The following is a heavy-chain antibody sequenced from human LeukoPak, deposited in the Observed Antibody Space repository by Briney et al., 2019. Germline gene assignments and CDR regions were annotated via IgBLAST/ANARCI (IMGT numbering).Heavy chain of an antibody. D-gene: IGHD6-19*01. Sequence: GGSLRLSCAASGFTFSSYEMNWVRQAPGKGLEWISYISDGAKTIYYADSVKGRFTISRDNAKNSLYLQMNRLRAEDTAVYYCAREPLYTSGWYYFDYWGQGTLVSVSS. CDR1: GFTFSSYE. CDR2: ISDGAKTI. V-gene: IGHV3-48*03. J-gene: IGHJ4*02. CDR3: AREPLYTSGWYYFDY.